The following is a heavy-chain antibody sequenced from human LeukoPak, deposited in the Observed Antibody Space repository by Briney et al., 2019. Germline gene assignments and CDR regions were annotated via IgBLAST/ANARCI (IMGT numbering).Heavy chain of an antibody. CDR2: IYHSGST. J-gene: IGHJ6*02. CDR3: AGDGTPYSSGWYLRSYYYYGMDV. Sequence: NPSETLSLTCAVSGGSISSSNWWSWVRQPPGQGLEWIGEIYHSGSTNYNPSLKSRVTISVDKSKNQFSLKLSSVTAADTAVYYCAGDGTPYSSGWYLRSYYYYGMDVWGQGTTVTVSS. CDR1: GGSISSSNW. V-gene: IGHV4-4*02. D-gene: IGHD6-13*01.